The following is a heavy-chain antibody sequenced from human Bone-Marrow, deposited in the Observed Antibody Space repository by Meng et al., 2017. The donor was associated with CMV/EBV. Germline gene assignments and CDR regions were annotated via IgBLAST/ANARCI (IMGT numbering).Heavy chain of an antibody. CDR2: IYTSGST. CDR1: GGSISSGSYY. J-gene: IGHJ4*02. Sequence: QVQLQESGPGLVKPSQTLSLTCTVSGGSISSGSYYWSWIRQPAGKGLAWIGRIYTSGSTNYNPSLKSRVTISVDTSKNQFSLKLSSVTAADTAVYYCARDPWNYFDYWGQGTLVTVSS. V-gene: IGHV4-61*02. CDR3: ARDPWNYFDY.